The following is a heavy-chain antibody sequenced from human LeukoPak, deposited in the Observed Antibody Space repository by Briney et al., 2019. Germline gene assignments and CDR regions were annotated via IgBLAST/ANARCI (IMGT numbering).Heavy chain of an antibody. CDR2: ISSSGSTI. D-gene: IGHD4-17*01. Sequence: TGGSLRLSCAASGFTFSSYEMNWVRQAPGKGLEWVSYISSSGSTIYYADSVKGRFTISRDNAKNSLYLQMNSLRAGDTAVYYCARDPRHGDYGDYWGQGTLVTVSS. CDR1: GFTFSSYE. CDR3: ARDPRHGDYGDY. J-gene: IGHJ4*02. V-gene: IGHV3-48*03.